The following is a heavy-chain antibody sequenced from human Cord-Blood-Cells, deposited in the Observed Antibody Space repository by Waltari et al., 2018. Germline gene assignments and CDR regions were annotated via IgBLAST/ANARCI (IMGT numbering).Heavy chain of an antibody. D-gene: IGHD5-18*01. V-gene: IGHV4-38-2*01. CDR1: GYSISSGYY. Sequence: QVQLQESGPGLGKPSETLSLTCAVSGYSISSGYYWGWIRQPPGKGLEWIGSIYHSGSTYYNPSLKSRVTISVDTSKNQFSLKLSSVTAADTAVYYCARVNSYGYSYYFDYWGQGTLVTVSS. CDR3: ARVNSYGYSYYFDY. CDR2: IYHSGST. J-gene: IGHJ4*02.